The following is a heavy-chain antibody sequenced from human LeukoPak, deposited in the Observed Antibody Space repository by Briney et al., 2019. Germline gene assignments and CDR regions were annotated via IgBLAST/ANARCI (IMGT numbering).Heavy chain of an antibody. D-gene: IGHD3-22*01. V-gene: IGHV1-18*01. CDR2: ISAYNGNT. J-gene: IGHJ4*02. CDR3: AREPRHYDSSGGYYFDY. CDR1: GYTFTSYG. Sequence: ASVKVSCKASGYTFTSYGISWVRQAPGQGLEWMGWISAYNGNTNYAQKLQGRVTMTTDTSTSTAYMELRRLRSDDTAVYYCAREPRHYDSSGGYYFDYWGQGTLVTVSS.